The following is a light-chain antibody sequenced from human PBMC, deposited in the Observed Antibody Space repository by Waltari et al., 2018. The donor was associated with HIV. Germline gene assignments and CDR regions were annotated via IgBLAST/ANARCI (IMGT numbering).Light chain of an antibody. CDR1: RSNIGTNY. J-gene: IGLJ1*01. Sequence: QSVLTQPPSASGTPGQRVRVSCSGSRSNIGTNYVYWYQQLPGTAPNLLIYRNNQRPSGVPDRFSGSKSGTSASLAISGLRSEDEADYYCAVWDGSLIKYVFGPGTKVTVL. V-gene: IGLV1-47*01. CDR3: AVWDGSLIKYV. CDR2: RNN.